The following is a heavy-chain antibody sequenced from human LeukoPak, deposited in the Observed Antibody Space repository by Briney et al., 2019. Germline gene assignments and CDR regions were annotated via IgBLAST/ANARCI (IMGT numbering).Heavy chain of an antibody. D-gene: IGHD6-19*01. CDR3: AKIAVAGDPHFDY. CDR2: IYSGGST. V-gene: IGHV3-66*01. Sequence: GGSLRLSCAASGFTFSSYWMSWVRQAPGKGLEWVSVIYSGGSTYYADSVKGRFTISRDNSKNTLYLQMNSLRAEDTAVYYCAKIAVAGDPHFDYWGQGTLVTVSS. J-gene: IGHJ4*02. CDR1: GFTFSSYW.